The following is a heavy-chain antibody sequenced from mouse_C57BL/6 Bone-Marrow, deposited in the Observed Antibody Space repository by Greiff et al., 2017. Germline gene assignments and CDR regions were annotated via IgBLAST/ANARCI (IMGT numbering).Heavy chain of an antibody. D-gene: IGHD2-3*01. CDR3: ARVRGIYDGYLYYAMDY. V-gene: IGHV1-64*01. CDR2: IHPNSGST. J-gene: IGHJ4*01. CDR1: GYTFTSYW. Sequence: QVQLQQPGAELVKPGASVKLSCKASGYTFTSYWMHWVKQRPGQGLEWIGMIHPNSGSTNYNEKFKSKATLTVDKSSSTAYMQLSRLTSEDSAVYYWARVRGIYDGYLYYAMDYWGQGTSVTVSS.